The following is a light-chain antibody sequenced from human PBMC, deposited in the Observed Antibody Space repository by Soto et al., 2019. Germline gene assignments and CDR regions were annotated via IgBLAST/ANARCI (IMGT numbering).Light chain of an antibody. CDR3: QHYKRYSEA. Sequence: DIQMTPSPSTLSGSVGDRVTITCRASQTISSWWAWYPQKPGKAPKLLIYKASTLKRGVPSRVSGSGSGTEFTLTISSLQPADFATYGCQHYKRYSEAFGQGTKVDI. J-gene: IGKJ1*01. V-gene: IGKV1-5*03. CDR2: KAS. CDR1: QTISSW.